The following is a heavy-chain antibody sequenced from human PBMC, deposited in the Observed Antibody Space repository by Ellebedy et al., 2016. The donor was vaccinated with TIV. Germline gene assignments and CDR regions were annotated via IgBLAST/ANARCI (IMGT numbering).Heavy chain of an antibody. D-gene: IGHD6-13*01. V-gene: IGHV1-69*04. CDR1: GGTFSSYA. Sequence: AASVKVSCKASGGTFSSYAISWVRQAPGQGLEWMGRIIPILGIANYAQKFQGRVTITRDTSASTAYMELSSLRSEDTAVYYCARVLIARIAAAGTDDYWGQGTLVTVSS. CDR3: ARVLIARIAAAGTDDY. J-gene: IGHJ4*02. CDR2: IIPILGIA.